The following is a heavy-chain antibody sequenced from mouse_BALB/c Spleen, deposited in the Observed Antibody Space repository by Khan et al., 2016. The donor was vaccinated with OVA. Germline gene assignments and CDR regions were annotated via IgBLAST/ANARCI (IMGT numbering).Heavy chain of an antibody. CDR1: GYSFTDYT. V-gene: IGHV1-18*01. J-gene: IGHJ3*01. CDR3: ARSGYGNFAY. CDR2: INPYNGGT. D-gene: IGHD2-10*02. Sequence: VRLQQSGPELVKPGASMKISCRASGYSFTDYTMNWVKQSHGKSLEWIGLINPYNGGTSYNQKFKGTATLTVDKSSSTAYMELLSRTSEDSAVYYCARSGYGNFAYWGQGTLVTVSA.